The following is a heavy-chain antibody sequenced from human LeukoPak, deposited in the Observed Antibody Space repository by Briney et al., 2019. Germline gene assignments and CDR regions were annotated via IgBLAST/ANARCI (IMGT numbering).Heavy chain of an antibody. D-gene: IGHD4-23*01. CDR3: ARHDYGGNSGDY. Sequence: GGSLRLSCAASGFTFSTYDMNWVRQAPGKGLEWVSYIGTSSSTIYYADSVKGRFTISRDNAKNSLYLQMNSLRDEDTAVYYCARHDYGGNSGDYWGQGTLVTVSS. CDR2: IGTSSSTI. V-gene: IGHV3-48*02. CDR1: GFTFSTYD. J-gene: IGHJ4*02.